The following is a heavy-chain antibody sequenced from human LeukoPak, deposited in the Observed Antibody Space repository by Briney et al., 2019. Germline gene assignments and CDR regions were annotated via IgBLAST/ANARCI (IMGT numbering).Heavy chain of an antibody. V-gene: IGHV4-34*01. J-gene: IGHJ6*02. CDR3: ASSSYYYHSSQGYYYGMDV. CDR1: GGSFSGYY. Sequence: PSETLSLTCAVYGGSFSGYYWSRIRQPPGKGLEWIGKINHSGSTNYNPSLKSRVTISVDTSKNQFSLKLSSVTAADTAVYYCASSSYYYHSSQGYYYGMDVWGQGTTVTVS. CDR2: INHSGST. D-gene: IGHD3-22*01.